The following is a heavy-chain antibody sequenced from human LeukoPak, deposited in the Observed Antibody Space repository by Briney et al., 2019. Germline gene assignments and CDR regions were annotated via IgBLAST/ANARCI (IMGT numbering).Heavy chain of an antibody. CDR3: VTHEVTVITRSTFDY. D-gene: IGHD4-23*01. Sequence: GGSLRLSCVASGFTFSNYWMSWVRQAPGKGLEWVANVKPDESEKYYGDSVKGRFTISRDNAKNSLYLQVHSLRVDDTAVYYCVTHEVTVITRSTFDYWGQGTLLTVSS. J-gene: IGHJ4*02. CDR1: GFTFSNYW. CDR2: VKPDESEK. V-gene: IGHV3-7*01.